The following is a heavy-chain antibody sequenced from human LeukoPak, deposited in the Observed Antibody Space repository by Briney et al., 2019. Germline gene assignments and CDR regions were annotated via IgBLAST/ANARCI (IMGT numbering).Heavy chain of an antibody. J-gene: IGHJ1*01. D-gene: IGHD1-26*01. CDR1: GFTFSSYA. CDR3: AKEGRVGASVYFQH. Sequence: GGSLRLSCAASGFTFSSYAMSWVRQAPGKGLEWVSGISGSGSSTYADSVKGRFTISRDNSKNTLYLQMNSLRAEDTAVYYCAKEGRVGASVYFQHWGQGTLVTVSS. CDR2: ISGSGSST. V-gene: IGHV3-23*01.